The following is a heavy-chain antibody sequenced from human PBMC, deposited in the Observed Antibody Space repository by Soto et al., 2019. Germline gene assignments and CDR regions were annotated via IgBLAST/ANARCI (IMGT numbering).Heavy chain of an antibody. J-gene: IGHJ4*02. Sequence: QVQLQESGPGLVKPSETLSLTCTVSGGSISSYYWSWIRQPPGKGLEWIGYIYYSGSTNYNPSLRNRVTXXVXTXRNQCSLKLSSVTAADTAVYYCASGNAVAGTPYFDYWGQGTLVTVSS. D-gene: IGHD6-19*01. CDR3: ASGNAVAGTPYFDY. V-gene: IGHV4-59*12. CDR2: IYYSGST. CDR1: GGSISSYY.